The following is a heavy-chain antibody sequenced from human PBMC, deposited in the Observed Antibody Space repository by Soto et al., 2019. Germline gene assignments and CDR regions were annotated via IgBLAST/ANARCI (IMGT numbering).Heavy chain of an antibody. V-gene: IGHV3-7*03. CDR2: IKQDGSEK. CDR3: VRGAGEYQKLLSYYYGLDV. D-gene: IGHD7-27*01. CDR1: GFSFDSYW. Sequence: EVQLVESGGGLVQPGGSLRLSCAASGFSFDSYWMSWVRQAPGKGLEWVANIKQDGSEKYYVDSVKGRFTISRDNAKNSVFLQMSSLRDDDTAVYYCVRGAGEYQKLLSYYYGLDVWGLGTTVTVSS. J-gene: IGHJ6*02.